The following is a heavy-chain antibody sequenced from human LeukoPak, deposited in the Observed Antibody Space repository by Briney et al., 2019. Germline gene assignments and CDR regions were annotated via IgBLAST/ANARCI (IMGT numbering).Heavy chain of an antibody. V-gene: IGHV5-51*01. CDR2: IYPGVSDT. CDR1: GYSFTSYW. D-gene: IGHD6-19*01. Sequence: GESLKISCKGSGYSFTSYWIGWVRQMPGKGLEWMGIIYPGVSDTRYSPSFQGQVTISADKSISTAYLQWSSLKASDTAMYYCARLIAVAATYYYYGMDVWGQGTTATVSS. J-gene: IGHJ6*02. CDR3: ARLIAVAATYYYYGMDV.